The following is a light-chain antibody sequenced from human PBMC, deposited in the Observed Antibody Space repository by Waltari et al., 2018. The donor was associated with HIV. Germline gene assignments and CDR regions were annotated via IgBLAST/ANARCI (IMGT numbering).Light chain of an antibody. J-gene: IGLJ1*01. CDR3: ASYTVNSTGV. CDR2: ELN. Sequence: QSALSQPASVSASPGQSVAISCSGSASDICRYNYVSWYQHHPDKTPGLILFELNNRPSGISDRFSGSKAGTTASLTISTVETDDEAEYYCASYTVNSTGVFGSGTKLTVL. CDR1: ASDICRYNY. V-gene: IGLV2-14*01.